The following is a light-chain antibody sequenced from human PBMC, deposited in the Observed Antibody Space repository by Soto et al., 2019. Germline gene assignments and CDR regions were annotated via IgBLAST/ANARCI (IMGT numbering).Light chain of an antibody. J-gene: IGKJ1*01. V-gene: IGKV1-39*01. CDR2: AAS. CDR3: QQSYTTPRT. CDR1: QTIIGY. Sequence: DIQMTQSPSSLSASIGDSVTITCRASQTIIGYLNWYQQKPGKAPRLLINAASNLQSGVPSRFRGSGSETDFTLTITSLQPEDFATCYCQQSYTTPRTFGQGTKVDIK.